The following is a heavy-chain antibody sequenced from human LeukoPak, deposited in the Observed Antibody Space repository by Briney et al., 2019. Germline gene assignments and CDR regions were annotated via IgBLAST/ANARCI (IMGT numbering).Heavy chain of an antibody. V-gene: IGHV1-69*13. CDR3: ARRRNDILTTTNWFDP. D-gene: IGHD3-9*01. Sequence: SVKVSCKASGGTFSSYAISWVRQAPGQGLEWMGGIIPIFGTANYAQKFQGRVTITADESTSTAYMELSSLRSKDTAVYYCARRRNDILTTTNWFDPWGQGTLVTVSS. CDR1: GGTFSSYA. J-gene: IGHJ5*02. CDR2: IIPIFGTA.